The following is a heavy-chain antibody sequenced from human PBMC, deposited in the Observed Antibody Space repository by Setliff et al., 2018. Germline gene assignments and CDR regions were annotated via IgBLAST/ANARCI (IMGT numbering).Heavy chain of an antibody. J-gene: IGHJ4*01. Sequence: SETLSLTCIVSGDSISSNSHYWGWIRQAPGSGLEWIGSISYSGTPYYNASVESRVTISIDTSRNQFSLELRSVTVADTATYYCVRPGGTTVVARHFDYWGAGILVTVSS. CDR1: GDSISSNSHY. CDR3: VRPGGTTVVARHFDY. D-gene: IGHD2-15*01. CDR2: ISYSGTP. V-gene: IGHV4-39*01.